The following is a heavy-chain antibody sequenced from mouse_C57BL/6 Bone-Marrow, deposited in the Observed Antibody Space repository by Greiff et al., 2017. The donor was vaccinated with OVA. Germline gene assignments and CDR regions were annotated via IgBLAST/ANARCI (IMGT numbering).Heavy chain of an antibody. CDR3: ARPPFITTVVATRNYAMDY. V-gene: IGHV1-66*01. CDR1: GYSFTSYY. J-gene: IGHJ4*01. D-gene: IGHD1-1*01. CDR2: IYPGSGNT. Sequence: QVQLQQSGPELVKPGASVKISCKASGYSFTSYYIHWVKQRPGQGLEWIGWIYPGSGNTKYNEKFKGKATLTADTSSSTAYMQLSSLTSEDSAVYYCARPPFITTVVATRNYAMDYWGQGTSVTVSS.